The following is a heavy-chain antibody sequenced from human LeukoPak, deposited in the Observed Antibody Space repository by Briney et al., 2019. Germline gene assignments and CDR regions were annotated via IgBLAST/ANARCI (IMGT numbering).Heavy chain of an antibody. Sequence: SETLSLTCAVYGGSFSGYYWSWIRQPPGKGLEWIGEINHSGSTNYNPSLKSRVTISVDTSKNQFSLKPSSVTAADTAVYYCARDGPISSGWYLRVSWFDPWGQGTLVTVSS. D-gene: IGHD6-19*01. CDR2: INHSGST. CDR3: ARDGPISSGWYLRVSWFDP. J-gene: IGHJ5*02. V-gene: IGHV4-34*01. CDR1: GGSFSGYY.